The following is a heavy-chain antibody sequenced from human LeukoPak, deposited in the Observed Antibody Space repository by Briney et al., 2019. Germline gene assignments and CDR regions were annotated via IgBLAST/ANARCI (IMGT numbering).Heavy chain of an antibody. CDR1: GYTFTGYY. D-gene: IGHD6-13*01. J-gene: IGHJ3*02. CDR2: INPNSGGT. CDR3: ASLRVSHLVAFDI. V-gene: IGHV1-2*02. Sequence: GASVKVSCKASGYTFTGYYMHWVRQAPGQGLEWMGWINPNSGGTNYAQKFQGRVTMTRDTSINTAYMELSRLRSDDTAVYYCASLRVSHLVAFDIWGQGTMVTVSS.